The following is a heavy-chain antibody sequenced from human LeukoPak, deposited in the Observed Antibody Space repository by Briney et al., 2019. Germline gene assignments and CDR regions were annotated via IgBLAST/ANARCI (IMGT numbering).Heavy chain of an antibody. CDR2: INHSRST. CDR1: GGSFSGYY. D-gene: IGHD2-2*02. CDR3: ARVHLTIVVVPAAITQTIEVVYNWFDP. J-gene: IGHJ5*02. Sequence: SETLSLTCAVYGGSFSGYYWSWIRQPPGKGLEWIGEINHSRSTNYNPSLKSRVTISVDTSKNQFSLKLSSVTAADTAVYYCARVHLTIVVVPAAITQTIEVVYNWFDPWGQGTLVTVSS. V-gene: IGHV4-34*01.